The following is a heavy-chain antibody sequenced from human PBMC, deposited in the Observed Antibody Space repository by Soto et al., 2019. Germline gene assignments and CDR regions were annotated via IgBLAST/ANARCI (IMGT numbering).Heavy chain of an antibody. V-gene: IGHV1-18*01. CDR1: GYTFTSYG. CDR3: ARRVGSYYYGMDV. CDR2: ISTYTGNT. J-gene: IGHJ6*02. D-gene: IGHD2-8*01. Sequence: QVQLVQSGDEVKKPGASVKVSCKASGYTFTSYGISWVRQAPGQGLEWMGWISTYTGNTNYAQKLQGRVTMTTDSSTNTAYMDLRSLTSDDTAVYFCARRVGSYYYGMDVWGQGTTVTVSS.